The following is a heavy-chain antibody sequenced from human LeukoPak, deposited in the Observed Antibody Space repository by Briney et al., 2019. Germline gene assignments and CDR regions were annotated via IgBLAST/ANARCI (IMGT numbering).Heavy chain of an antibody. Sequence: SVKVSCKASGYMFSSYYMHWVRQAPGQGLEWMGFINPSGGSTSYAQKFQGRVTMTRDMSTSTVYMELSSLRSEDTAVYYCARDLFYYDILTGYYNWFDPWGQGTLVTVSS. V-gene: IGHV1-46*01. J-gene: IGHJ5*02. D-gene: IGHD3-9*01. CDR1: GYMFSSYY. CDR2: INPSGGST. CDR3: ARDLFYYDILTGYYNWFDP.